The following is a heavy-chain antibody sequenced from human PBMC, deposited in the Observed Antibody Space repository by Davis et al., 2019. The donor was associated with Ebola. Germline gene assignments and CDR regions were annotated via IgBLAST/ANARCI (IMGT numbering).Heavy chain of an antibody. D-gene: IGHD3-22*01. J-gene: IGHJ6*04. CDR1: GYTFTSYG. V-gene: IGHV1-18*01. Sequence: ASVKVSCKASGYTFTSYGISWVRQAPGQGLEWMGWISAYNGNTNYAQKLQGRVTMTTDTSTSTAYMELRSLRSDDTAVYYCAREYYYDSSGYRYYYYGMDVWGKGTTVTVSS. CDR2: ISAYNGNT. CDR3: AREYYYDSSGYRYYYYGMDV.